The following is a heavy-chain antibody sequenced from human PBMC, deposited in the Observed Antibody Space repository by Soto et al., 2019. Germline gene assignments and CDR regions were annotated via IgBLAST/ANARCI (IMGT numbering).Heavy chain of an antibody. CDR3: AKDTGDFDPYYFDY. CDR2: ISYDGSNK. Sequence: QVQLVESGGGVVQPGRSLRLSCAASGFTFSSYGMHWVRQASGKGLEWVAVISYDGSNKYYADSVKGRFTISRDNSKNTLYLQMNSLRAEDTAVYYCAKDTGDFDPYYFDYWGQGTLVTVSS. V-gene: IGHV3-30*18. CDR1: GFTFSSYG. D-gene: IGHD3-9*01. J-gene: IGHJ4*02.